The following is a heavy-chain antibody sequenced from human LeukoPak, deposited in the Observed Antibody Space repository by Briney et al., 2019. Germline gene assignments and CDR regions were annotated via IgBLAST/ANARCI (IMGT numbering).Heavy chain of an antibody. J-gene: IGHJ3*02. CDR2: ISSSSSYI. CDR1: GFTFSSYS. Sequence: GGSLRLSCAASGFTFSSYSMNWVRQAPGKGLEWVSSISSSSSYIYYADPVKGRFTISRDNSKNTLYLQMNSLRAEDTAVYYCAREPFADAFDIWGQGTMVTVSS. CDR3: AREPFADAFDI. V-gene: IGHV3-21*01.